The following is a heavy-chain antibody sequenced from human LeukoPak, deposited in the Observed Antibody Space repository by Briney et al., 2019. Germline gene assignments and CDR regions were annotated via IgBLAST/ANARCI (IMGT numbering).Heavy chain of an antibody. CDR2: IYYSGST. D-gene: IGHD3-22*01. CDR3: ARSSGRGFDH. V-gene: IGHV4-38-2*02. J-gene: IGHJ4*02. CDR1: GYSISSGYY. Sequence: SETLSLTCTVSGYSISSGYYWGWIRQPPGKGLEWIGYIYYSGSTNYNPSLKSRVTISVDTSKNQFSLKLSSVTAADTAVYYCARSSGRGFDHWGQGTLVTVSS.